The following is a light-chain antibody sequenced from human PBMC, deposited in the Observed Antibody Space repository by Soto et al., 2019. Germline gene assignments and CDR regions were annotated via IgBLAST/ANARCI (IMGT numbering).Light chain of an antibody. CDR2: EVT. J-gene: IGLJ1*01. V-gene: IGLV2-14*01. CDR3: SSHTSGSTRV. CDR1: SSDVGGYDY. Sequence: GLTQPASVSGSPGQSIAVSCTCTSSDVGGYDYVSWYQQHPDKAAKLMIDEVTKRPSGVSNRVSGSKSGNTASLTISGLQPEDEAVYYCSSHTSGSTRVFGGGTKVTVL.